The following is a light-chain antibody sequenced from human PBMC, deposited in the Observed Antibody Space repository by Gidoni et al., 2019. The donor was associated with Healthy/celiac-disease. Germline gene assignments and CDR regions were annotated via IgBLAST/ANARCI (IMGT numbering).Light chain of an antibody. CDR2: EVS. V-gene: IGLV2-14*01. CDR1: SSDVGGYNY. CDR3: SSYTSSSISLV. Sequence: QSALTQPASVSGSPGQSITISCTGTSSDVGGYNYVSWYQQPPGKAPKLMIYEVSNRPSGVSNRFSGSKSGNTASLTISGLQAEDEADYYCSSYTSSSISLVFGGGTKLTVL. J-gene: IGLJ3*02.